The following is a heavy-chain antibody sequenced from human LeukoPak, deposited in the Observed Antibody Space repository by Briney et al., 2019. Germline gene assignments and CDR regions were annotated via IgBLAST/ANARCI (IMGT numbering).Heavy chain of an antibody. Sequence: SETLSLTCTVSGGSISSSSYYWGWIRQPPGKGLEWIGEINHSGSTNYNPSLKSRVTISVDTSKNQFSLKLSSVTAADTAVYYCAGLNYYGSGIGAFDIWGQGTMVTVSS. V-gene: IGHV4-39*07. D-gene: IGHD3-10*01. J-gene: IGHJ3*02. CDR1: GGSISSSSYY. CDR2: INHSGST. CDR3: AGLNYYGSGIGAFDI.